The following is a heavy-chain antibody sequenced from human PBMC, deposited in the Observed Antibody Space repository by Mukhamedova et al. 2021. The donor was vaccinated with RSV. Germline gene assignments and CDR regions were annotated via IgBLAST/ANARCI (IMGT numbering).Heavy chain of an antibody. J-gene: IGHJ4*02. Sequence: VWVSRINSDGSSTSYADSVKGRFTISRDNAKNTLYLQMNSLRAEDTAVYYCARVCSSSWYGAVDYWGQGTLVTVSS. D-gene: IGHD6-13*01. CDR2: INSDGSST. CDR3: ARVCSSSWYGAVDY. V-gene: IGHV3-74*01.